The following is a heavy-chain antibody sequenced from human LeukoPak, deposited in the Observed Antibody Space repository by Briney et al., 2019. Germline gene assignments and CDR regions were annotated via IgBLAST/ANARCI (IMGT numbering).Heavy chain of an antibody. CDR3: AKGTLDIVVVPAAHKVYYFDY. D-gene: IGHD2-2*01. V-gene: IGHV3-30*18. J-gene: IGHJ4*02. CDR1: GFSFSYYG. Sequence: PGRSLRLSCAASGFSFSYYGMHWVRQAPGKGLEWVAVISDDGRNKYYGDSVKGRFTISRDNSKNTLYLQMNSLRAEDTAVYYCAKGTLDIVVVPAAHKVYYFDYWGQGTLVTVSS. CDR2: ISDDGRNK.